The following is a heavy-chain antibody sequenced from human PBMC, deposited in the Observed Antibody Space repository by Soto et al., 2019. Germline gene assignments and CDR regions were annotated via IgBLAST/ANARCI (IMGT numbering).Heavy chain of an antibody. CDR1: GFTFSSYS. Sequence: GGSLRLSCAASGFTFSSYSMNWVRQAPGKGLEWVSYISSSSSTIYYADSVKGRFTISRDNAKNSLYLQMNSLRDEDTAVYYCARAGNYYDSSGLYYYGMDVWGQGTTVTVSS. CDR3: ARAGNYYDSSGLYYYGMDV. V-gene: IGHV3-48*02. CDR2: ISSSSSTI. D-gene: IGHD3-22*01. J-gene: IGHJ6*02.